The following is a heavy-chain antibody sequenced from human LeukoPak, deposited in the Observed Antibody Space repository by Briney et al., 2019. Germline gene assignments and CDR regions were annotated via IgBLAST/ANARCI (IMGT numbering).Heavy chain of an antibody. CDR1: GGSFSSYA. CDR2: IIPIFGTA. Sequence: VASVKVSCKASGGSFSSYAISWVRQAPGQGLEWMGGIIPIFGTANYAQKFQCRVTITTDESTSTAYMELSSLRSEDTDVYYCARDSGATVSWGQGTLVTASS. J-gene: IGHJ4*02. D-gene: IGHD1-26*01. CDR3: ARDSGATVS. V-gene: IGHV1-69*05.